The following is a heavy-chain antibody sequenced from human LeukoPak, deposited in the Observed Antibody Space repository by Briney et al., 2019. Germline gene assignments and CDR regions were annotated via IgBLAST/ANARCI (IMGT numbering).Heavy chain of an antibody. V-gene: IGHV3-74*01. CDR3: VRDSPGYGAYDFD. CDR1: GFTFSSYW. CDR2: ISPDGSSA. Sequence: GGSLRLSCAASGFTFSSYWMHWVRQAPGKGLVWVSRISPDGSSALYADSVKGRFTISRDNAKNSLYLQMNSLSAEDTAVYYCVRDSPGYGAYDFDWGQGTLVTVSS. D-gene: IGHD5-12*01. J-gene: IGHJ4*02.